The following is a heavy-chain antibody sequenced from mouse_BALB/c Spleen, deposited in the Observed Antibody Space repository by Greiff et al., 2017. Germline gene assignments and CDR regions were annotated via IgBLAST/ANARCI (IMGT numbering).Heavy chain of an antibody. J-gene: IGHJ3*01. Sequence: VQLQQSGTVLARPGASVKMSCKASGYSFTSYWMHWVKQRPGQGLEWIGAIYPGNSDTSYNQKFKGKAKLTAVTSASTAYMELSSLTNEDSAVYYCTRRGYDEEVFAYWGQGTLVTVSA. D-gene: IGHD2-14*01. CDR2: IYPGNSDT. CDR1: GYSFTSYW. CDR3: TRRGYDEEVFAY. V-gene: IGHV1-5*01.